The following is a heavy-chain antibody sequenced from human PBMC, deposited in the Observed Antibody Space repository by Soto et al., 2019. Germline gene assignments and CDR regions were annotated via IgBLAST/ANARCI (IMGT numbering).Heavy chain of an antibody. J-gene: IGHJ6*02. CDR2: INHSGST. CDR1: GGSFSGYY. Sequence: PSETLSLTCAVYGGSFSGYYWSWIRQPPGKGLEWIGEINHSGSTNYNPSLKSRVTISVDTSKNQFSLKLSSVTAADTAVYYCARVRYFDWLLARNYYYYYGMDVWGQGTTVTVSS. V-gene: IGHV4-34*01. D-gene: IGHD3-9*01. CDR3: ARVRYFDWLLARNYYYYYGMDV.